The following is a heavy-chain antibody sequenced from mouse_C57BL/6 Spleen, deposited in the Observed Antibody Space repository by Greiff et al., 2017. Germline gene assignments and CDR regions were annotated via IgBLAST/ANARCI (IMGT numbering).Heavy chain of an antibody. J-gene: IGHJ2*01. CDR3: ARSTGVAHFGY. D-gene: IGHD1-1*01. CDR2: IRNKANGYTT. Sequence: DVMLVESGGGLVQPGGSLSLSCAASGFTFTDYYMSWVRQPPGKALEWLGFIRNKANGYTTEYSASVKGRFTISRDNSQIILYLQMNALRAEDSATYSCARSTGVAHFGYWGQGTTLTVSS. V-gene: IGHV7-3*01. CDR1: GFTFTDYY.